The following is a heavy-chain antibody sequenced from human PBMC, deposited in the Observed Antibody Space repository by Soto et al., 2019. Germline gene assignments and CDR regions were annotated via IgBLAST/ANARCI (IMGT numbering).Heavy chain of an antibody. J-gene: IGHJ5*02. V-gene: IGHV1-24*01. CDR1: GYTLTELS. CDR2: FDPEDGET. CDR3: ATAGYCSGGSCYLEVRNWFDP. D-gene: IGHD2-15*01. Sequence: QVQLVQSGAEVKKPGASVKVSCKVSGYTLTELSMHWVRQAPGKGLEWMGGFDPEDGETIYAQKFQGRVTMTEDTSTDTAYMELSSLRSEDTAVYYCATAGYCSGGSCYLEVRNWFDPWGQGTLVTVSS.